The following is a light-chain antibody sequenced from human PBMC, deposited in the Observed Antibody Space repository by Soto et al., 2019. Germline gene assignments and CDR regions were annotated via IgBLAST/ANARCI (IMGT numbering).Light chain of an antibody. CDR2: AAS. CDR3: QKSYTPPCT. J-gene: IGKJ2*02. V-gene: IGKV1-39*01. CDR1: QSVTNK. Sequence: DIQMTQSPSYLSAHVGDRITITCRASQSVTNKLNWYQQKSGKAPKLLIYAASSLQSGVPSRFSGSGSGTDFTLTVSSLRPEVFGTYYCQKSYTPPCTLGQGPKREI.